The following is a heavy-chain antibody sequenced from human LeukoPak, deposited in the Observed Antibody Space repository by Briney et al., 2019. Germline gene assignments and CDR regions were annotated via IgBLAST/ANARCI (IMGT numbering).Heavy chain of an antibody. V-gene: IGHV4-34*01. CDR1: GGSFSGYY. CDR3: AREHDYGDYIDY. CDR2: INHSGST. Sequence: SETLSLTCAVYGGSFSGYYWSWIRQPPGKGLEWIGEINHSGSTNYNPSLKSRVTISVDTSKNQFSLKLSSVTAADTAVYYCAREHDYGDYIDYWGQGTLVTVSS. D-gene: IGHD4-17*01. J-gene: IGHJ4*02.